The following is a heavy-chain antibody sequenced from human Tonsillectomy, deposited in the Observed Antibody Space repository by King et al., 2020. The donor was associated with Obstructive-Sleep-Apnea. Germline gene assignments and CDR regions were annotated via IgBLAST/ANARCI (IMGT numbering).Heavy chain of an antibody. J-gene: IGHJ4*02. CDR1: GYSISSGHY. CDR3: ATVPSASPDFDY. V-gene: IGHV4-38-2*02. D-gene: IGHD2-2*01. CDR2: VWHSGST. Sequence: QLQESGPGLVKPSENLSLTCSVSGYSISSGHYWGWIRQPPGKGLEWIGSVWHSGSTYYSPSLKSRVALSVDTSKNQFSLKLSSVTAADTAVYFCATVPSASPDFDYWGQGTLVTVSS.